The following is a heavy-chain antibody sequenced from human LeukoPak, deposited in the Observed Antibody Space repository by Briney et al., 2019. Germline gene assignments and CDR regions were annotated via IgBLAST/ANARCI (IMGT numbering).Heavy chain of an antibody. CDR1: GFTFSSYE. CDR3: ARDGPGGFLWFGEGGR. D-gene: IGHD3-10*01. CDR2: ISSSGSTI. Sequence: GGSLRLSCAASGFTFSSYEMNWVRQAPGKGLEWVSYISSSGSTIYYADSVKGRFTISRDNAKNSLYLQMNSLRAEDTAVYYCARDGPGGFLWFGEGGRGGQGTLVTVSS. J-gene: IGHJ4*02. V-gene: IGHV3-48*03.